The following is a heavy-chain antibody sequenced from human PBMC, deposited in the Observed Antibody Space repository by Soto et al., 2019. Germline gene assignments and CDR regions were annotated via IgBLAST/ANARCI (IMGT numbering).Heavy chain of an antibody. V-gene: IGHV1-18*01. CDR1: GYSFSTHA. CDR3: ARHETLHGDYDY. J-gene: IGHJ4*02. D-gene: IGHD4-17*01. Sequence: ASVKVSCKASGYSFSTHAMHWVRQAPGQGLEWMGWISAYNGNTNYAQKLQGRVTMTTDTSTSTAYMELRSLRSDDTAVYYCARHETLHGDYDYWGQGTLVTVSS. CDR2: ISAYNGNT.